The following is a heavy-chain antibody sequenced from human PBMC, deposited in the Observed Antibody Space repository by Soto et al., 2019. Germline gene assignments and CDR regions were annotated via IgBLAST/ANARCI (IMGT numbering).Heavy chain of an antibody. CDR1: CGSINSSSYF. V-gene: IGHV4-39*01. CDR3: ARHYSSGSRNWFDP. D-gene: IGHD6-19*01. J-gene: IGHJ5*02. Sequence: SETLSLTCSVSCGSINSSSYFWGWVRQPPGKGLEWIGSIYYSGSTYYNPSLRSRVTISVDTSKNQFSLKLSSVTAADTAVFYCARHYSSGSRNWFDPWGQGTLVTVSS. CDR2: IYYSGST.